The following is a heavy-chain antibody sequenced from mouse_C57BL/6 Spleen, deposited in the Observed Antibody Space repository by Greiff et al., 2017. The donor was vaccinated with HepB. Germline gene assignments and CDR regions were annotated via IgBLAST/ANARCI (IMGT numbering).Heavy chain of an antibody. CDR2: IYPGDGDT. CDR1: GYAFSSSW. J-gene: IGHJ2*01. CDR3: ARSTGDY. V-gene: IGHV1-82*01. Sequence: VQLQQSGPELVKPGASVKISCKASGYAFSSSWMNWVKQRPGKGLEWIGRIYPGDGDTNYNGKFKGKATLTADKSSSTAYMQLSSLTSEDSAVYFCARSTGDYWGQGTTLTVSS.